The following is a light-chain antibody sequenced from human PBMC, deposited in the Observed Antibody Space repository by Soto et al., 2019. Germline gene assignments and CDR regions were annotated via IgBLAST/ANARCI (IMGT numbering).Light chain of an antibody. Sequence: EVVLTQSPGTLSLSPGEIATLSCRGSQSIKNNYLAWYQQRPGKAPRLLLYGSSDRATGIPDRLSGSGSGAEVTLTVSRLEREDFAVYYCHQYGSSPPYSFGQGNKLGI. CDR3: HQYGSSPPYS. CDR2: GSS. V-gene: IGKV3-20*01. J-gene: IGKJ2*03. CDR1: QSIKNNY.